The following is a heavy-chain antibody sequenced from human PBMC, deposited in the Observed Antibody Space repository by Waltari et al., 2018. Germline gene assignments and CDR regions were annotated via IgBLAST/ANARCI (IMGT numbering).Heavy chain of an antibody. Sequence: QLQLQESGPGLVKPSETLSLTCSVSGVSITSDRHYWGWIRQPPGQGLEWIATLSYSGATYSSPSLKSRVTIARDTSKNQVALQWGSVTAADTAVYYCATYIGASLGTAAFDVWGQGTMVTVSS. CDR3: ATYIGASLGTAAFDV. CDR2: LSYSGAT. J-gene: IGHJ3*01. CDR1: GVSITSDRHY. V-gene: IGHV4-39*01. D-gene: IGHD5-12*01.